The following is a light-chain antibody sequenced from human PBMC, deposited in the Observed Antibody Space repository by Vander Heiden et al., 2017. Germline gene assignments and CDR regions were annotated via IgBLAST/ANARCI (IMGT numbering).Light chain of an antibody. CDR1: QSVLSSSNNKNY. CDR3: QQCSTAPLT. V-gene: IGKV4-1*01. J-gene: IGKJ4*01. Sequence: DIVMTQSPDYLAVSLGERATINCKSSQSVLSSSNNKNYLAWYQQIPGQPPKLLINWASTRESGVPDRFSGSGSGTDFTLTISSLQAEDVAVYYCQQCSTAPLTFGGGTKVEIK. CDR2: WAS.